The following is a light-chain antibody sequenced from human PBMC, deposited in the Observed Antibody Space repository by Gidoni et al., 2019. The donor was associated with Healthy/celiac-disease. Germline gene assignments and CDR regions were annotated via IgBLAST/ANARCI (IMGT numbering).Light chain of an antibody. CDR2: EGS. CDR3: CSYAGSSTFYV. CDR1: SSDVGSYNL. J-gene: IGLJ1*01. V-gene: IGLV2-23*03. Sequence: QAALTQPGSGSGAPGKSVTISCTGTSSDVGSYNLVSWYQQPPGKAPKLMIYEGSKRPSGVSNRFSGSKSGNTASLTISGLQAEDEADYYCCSYAGSSTFYVFGTGTKVTVL.